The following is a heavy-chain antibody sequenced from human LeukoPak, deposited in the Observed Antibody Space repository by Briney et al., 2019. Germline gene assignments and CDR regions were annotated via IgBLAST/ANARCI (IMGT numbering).Heavy chain of an antibody. CDR2: ISSSGSYI. V-gene: IGHV3-21*01. J-gene: IGHJ6*03. Sequence: GGSLRLSCVASAFTFSSYSMNWVRQAPGKGLEWVSSISSSGSYIYYADSVKGRFTISRDNAKKSLYLQMNSLRAEDTAVYYCARVGPWVNPDYHYYYMDVWGKGTTVTVSS. CDR1: AFTFSSYS. D-gene: IGHD1-14*01. CDR3: ARVGPWVNPDYHYYYMDV.